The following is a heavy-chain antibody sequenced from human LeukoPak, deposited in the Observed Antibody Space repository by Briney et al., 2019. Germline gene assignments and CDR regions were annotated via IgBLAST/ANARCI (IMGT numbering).Heavy chain of an antibody. CDR1: GGSISSSSYY. J-gene: IGHJ3*02. V-gene: IGHV4-39*07. Sequence: PSETLSLTCTVSGGSISSSSYYWGWIRQPPGKGLEWIGSIYYSGSTNYNPSLKSRVTISVDTSKNQFSLKLSSVTAADTAVYYCARVCDYYGSGKQNAFDIWGQGTMVTVSS. CDR3: ARVCDYYGSGKQNAFDI. CDR2: IYYSGST. D-gene: IGHD3-10*01.